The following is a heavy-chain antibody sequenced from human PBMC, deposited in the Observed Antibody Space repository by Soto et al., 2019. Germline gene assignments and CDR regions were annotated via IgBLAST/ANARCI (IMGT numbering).Heavy chain of an antibody. CDR2: IIPIFGTA. CDR1: GGTLSSYA. D-gene: IGHD5-18*01. J-gene: IGHJ6*02. V-gene: IGHV1-69*13. Sequence: SVKVSCKASGGTLSSYAISWVRQATGQGLEWMGGIIPIFGTANYAQKFQGRVTITADESTSTAYMELSSLRSEDTAVYYCASSAMDHYYYGMDVWGQGTTVTVSS. CDR3: ASSAMDHYYYGMDV.